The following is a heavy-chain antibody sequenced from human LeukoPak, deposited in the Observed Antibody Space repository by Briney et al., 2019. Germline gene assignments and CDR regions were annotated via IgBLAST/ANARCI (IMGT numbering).Heavy chain of an antibody. Sequence: GGSLRLSCAASGFTFSTYNMNWVRQAPGKGLEWVSSISSSSTYIYYADSVKGRFTISRDNAKNSLDLQMNSLRAEDTAVYYCAELGITMIGGVWGKGTTVTISS. J-gene: IGHJ6*04. V-gene: IGHV3-21*01. CDR3: AELGITMIGGV. CDR2: ISSSSTYI. CDR1: GFTFSTYN. D-gene: IGHD3-10*02.